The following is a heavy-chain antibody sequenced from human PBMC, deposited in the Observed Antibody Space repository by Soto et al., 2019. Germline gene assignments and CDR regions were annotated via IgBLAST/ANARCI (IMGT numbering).Heavy chain of an antibody. CDR1: GYTFTGYY. CDR3: ARAGSVLVPAALHYYYGVDV. D-gene: IGHD2-2*01. V-gene: IGHV1-2*04. CDR2: INPNSGGT. J-gene: IGHJ6*02. Sequence: QVQLVQSGAEVKKPGASVKVSCKASGYTFTGYYMHWVRQAPGQGLEWMGWINPNSGGTNYAQKFQGWVTMTWDTSISTAYMELSRLRSDDTAVYYCARAGSVLVPAALHYYYGVDVWGQGTTVTVSS.